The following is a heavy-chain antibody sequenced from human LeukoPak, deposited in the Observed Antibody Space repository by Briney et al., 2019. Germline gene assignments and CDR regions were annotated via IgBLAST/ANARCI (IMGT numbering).Heavy chain of an antibody. D-gene: IGHD5-12*01. V-gene: IGHV4-34*01. J-gene: IGHJ4*02. CDR2: INHSGST. CDR3: ARQEWLLVNFDY. CDR1: GGSFSGYY. Sequence: SETLSLTCAVYGGSFSGYYWSWIRQPLGKGLEWIGEINHSGSTNYNPSLKSRVTISVDTSKNQFSLKLSSVTAADTAVYYCARQEWLLVNFDYWGQGTLVTVSS.